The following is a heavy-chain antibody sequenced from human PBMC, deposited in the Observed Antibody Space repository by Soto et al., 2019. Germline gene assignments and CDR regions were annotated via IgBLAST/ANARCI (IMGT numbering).Heavy chain of an antibody. CDR2: ISSSSSYI. CDR3: AREGYSGYDFGYYYYYMDV. V-gene: IGHV3-21*01. D-gene: IGHD5-12*01. J-gene: IGHJ6*03. CDR1: GFTLSSYS. Sequence: PGGSLRLSCAASGFTLSSYSMNWVRQAPGKGLEWVSSISSSSSYIYYADSVKGRFTISRDNAKNSLYLQMNSLRAEDTAVYYCAREGYSGYDFGYYYYYMDVWGKGTTVTVSS.